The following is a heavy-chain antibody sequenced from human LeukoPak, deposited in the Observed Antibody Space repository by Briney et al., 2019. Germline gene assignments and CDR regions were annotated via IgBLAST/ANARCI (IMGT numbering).Heavy chain of an antibody. CDR3: ASLVRAARPPPLWYYYYMDV. CDR1: GGSFSGYY. J-gene: IGHJ6*03. D-gene: IGHD3-10*02. V-gene: IGHV4-34*01. CDR2: INHSGST. Sequence: PSETLSLTCAVYGGSFSGYYWSWIRQPPGKGLEWIGEINHSGSTNYNPSLKSRVTISVDTSKNQFSLKLSSVTAADTAVYYCASLVRAARPPPLWYYYYMDVWGKGTTVTVSS.